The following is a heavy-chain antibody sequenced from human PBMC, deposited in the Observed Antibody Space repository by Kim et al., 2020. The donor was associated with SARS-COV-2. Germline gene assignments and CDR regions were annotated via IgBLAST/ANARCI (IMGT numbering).Heavy chain of an antibody. CDR3: ARGGYSSTLYYYYYGMDV. CDR2: INWNGGST. V-gene: IGHV3-20*01. Sequence: GGSLRLSCAASGFTFDDYGMSWVRQAPGKGLEWVSDINWNGGSTGYADSVKGRFTISRDNAKNSLYLQMNSLRAEDTALYHCARGGYSSTLYYYYYGMDVWGQGTTVTVSS. D-gene: IGHD6-13*01. CDR1: GFTFDDYG. J-gene: IGHJ6*02.